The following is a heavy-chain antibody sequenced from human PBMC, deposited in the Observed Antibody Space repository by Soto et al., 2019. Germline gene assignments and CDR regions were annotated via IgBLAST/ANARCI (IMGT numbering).Heavy chain of an antibody. J-gene: IGHJ4*02. V-gene: IGHV4-31*03. CDR1: GDSISSGGYY. D-gene: IGHD3-10*01. Sequence: QVQLQESGPGLVKPSQTLSLTCTVSGDSISSGGYYWSWIRQHPGKGLEWIGYIYYSGSTYYNPSLKTRVTISGDTSKNQFSLKLSSVTAADTAVYYCARVYYYGSGSYFSYFDSWGQGTLVTVSS. CDR2: IYYSGST. CDR3: ARVYYYGSGSYFSYFDS.